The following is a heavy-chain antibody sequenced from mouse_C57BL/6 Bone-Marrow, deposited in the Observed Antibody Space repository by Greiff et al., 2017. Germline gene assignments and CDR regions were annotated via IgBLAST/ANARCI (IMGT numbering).Heavy chain of an antibody. J-gene: IGHJ1*03. CDR1: GYTFPSYD. V-gene: IGHV1-85*01. D-gene: IGHD1-1*01. Sequence: VQLQQSGPELVKPGASVKLSCKASGYTFPSYDINWVKQRPGPGLEWIGWLYPRDGSTKSNEKFTGTATLTVDTSSSTAYMERHSLTSEDSAVYFCARLEFDGSSGDWYFDVWGTGTTVTVSS. CDR3: ARLEFDGSSGDWYFDV. CDR2: LYPRDGST.